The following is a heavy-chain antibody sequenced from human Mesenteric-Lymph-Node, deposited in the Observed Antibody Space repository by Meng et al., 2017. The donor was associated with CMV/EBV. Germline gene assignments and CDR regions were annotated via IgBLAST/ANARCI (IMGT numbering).Heavy chain of an antibody. CDR3: TRQDCSAYCRGWLDP. D-gene: IGHD5-12*01. V-gene: IGHV3-73*01. CDR1: GFSFTGSD. J-gene: IGHJ5*02. Sequence: GESLKISCAASGFSFTGSDMHWVRQASGKGLEWVGRIRSKVNTYATVYAASVKGRFTISRDDPSNTAYLQMNSLRTEDSAVYFCTRQDCSAYCRGWLDPWGQGTLVTVSS. CDR2: IRSKVNTYAT.